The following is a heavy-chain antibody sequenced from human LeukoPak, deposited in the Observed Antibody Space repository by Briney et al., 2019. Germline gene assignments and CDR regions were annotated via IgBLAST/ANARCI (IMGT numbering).Heavy chain of an antibody. D-gene: IGHD3-3*01. CDR2: ITSRGTTI. Sequence: PGGSLRLSCAASGFTFSDYLLTWIRQAPGKGLECIAYITSRGTTIHYADSVKGRFTLSRDNAKNSLFLQMNNLGAEDTAVCYCARAGPPTYDLWSGYENSFDIWGQGTVVTVSS. CDR3: ARAGPPTYDLWSGYENSFDI. J-gene: IGHJ3*02. V-gene: IGHV3-11*01. CDR1: GFTFSDYL.